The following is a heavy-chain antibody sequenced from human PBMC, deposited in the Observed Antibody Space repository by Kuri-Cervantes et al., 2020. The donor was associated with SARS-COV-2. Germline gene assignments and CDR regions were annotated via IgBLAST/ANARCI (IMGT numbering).Heavy chain of an antibody. CDR3: ALHGSRVYDFWSGYSPNYYYMDV. D-gene: IGHD3-3*01. V-gene: IGHV1-24*01. J-gene: IGHJ6*03. Sequence: ASVKVSCKVSGYTLTELSMHWVRQAPGKGLEWMGGFDPEDGETIYAQKFQGRVTMTRDTSTSTVYMELSSLRSEDTAVYYCALHGSRVYDFWSGYSPNYYYMDVWGKGTTVTVSS. CDR2: FDPEDGET. CDR1: GYTLTELS.